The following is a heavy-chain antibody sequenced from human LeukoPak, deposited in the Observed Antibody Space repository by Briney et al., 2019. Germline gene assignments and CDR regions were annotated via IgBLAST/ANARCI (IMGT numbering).Heavy chain of an antibody. J-gene: IGHJ6*03. D-gene: IGHD2-2*01. Sequence: GGSLRLSCAASGFTFSSYNMNWVRQTPGQGLEWVSSITSGSSHIYYADSVKGRFTISRDNSKNTLYLQMNSLRAEDTAVYYCARDREDIVVVPAAMDYYYYYYMDVWGKGTTVTVSS. V-gene: IGHV3-21*01. CDR1: GFTFSSYN. CDR3: ARDREDIVVVPAAMDYYYYYYMDV. CDR2: ITSGSSHI.